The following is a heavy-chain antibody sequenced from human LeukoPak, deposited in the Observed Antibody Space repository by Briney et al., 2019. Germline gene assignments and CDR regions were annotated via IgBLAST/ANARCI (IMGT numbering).Heavy chain of an antibody. J-gene: IGHJ5*02. CDR2: IYYSGST. CDR3: ARLIAARSWFDP. D-gene: IGHD6-25*01. CDR1: DDSISDYY. Sequence: SETLSLTCTVSDDSISDYYRGWIRQPPGKGLEWIGYIYYSGSTNYNPSLKSRVTISVDTSKNQFSLKLSSVTAADTAVYYCARLIAARSWFDPWGQGTLVTVSS. V-gene: IGHV4-59*08.